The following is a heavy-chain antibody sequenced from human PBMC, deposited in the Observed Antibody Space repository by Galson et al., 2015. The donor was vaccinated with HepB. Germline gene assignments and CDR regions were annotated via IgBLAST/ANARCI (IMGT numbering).Heavy chain of an antibody. CDR2: VHYTGRT. Sequence: ETLSLTCTVSGGSITTGSYYWGWIRQPPGKGLEFIGGVHYTGRTYSNPSLKSRVTITVDTSKTQFSLGLSAVTAADTAVYYCATYSGGYFRNYWGQGSLVTVSS. CDR1: GGSITTGSYY. J-gene: IGHJ4*02. D-gene: IGHD3-22*01. V-gene: IGHV4-39*01. CDR3: ATYSGGYFRNY.